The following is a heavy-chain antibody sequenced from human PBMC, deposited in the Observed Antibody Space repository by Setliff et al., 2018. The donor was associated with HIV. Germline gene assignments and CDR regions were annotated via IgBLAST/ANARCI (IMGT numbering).Heavy chain of an antibody. V-gene: IGHV4-59*11. Sequence: ASETLSLTCTLSGGSITSHYWSWIRRPPGKGLEWIGYVFYTGGTNYRPSLRGRVTISVDTSKNHFSLKLSSVTAADTAVYYCAKTIRGYISGDYMDVWGKGTTVTVSS. CDR2: VFYTGGT. D-gene: IGHD5-18*01. J-gene: IGHJ6*03. CDR1: GGSITSHY. CDR3: AKTIRGYISGDYMDV.